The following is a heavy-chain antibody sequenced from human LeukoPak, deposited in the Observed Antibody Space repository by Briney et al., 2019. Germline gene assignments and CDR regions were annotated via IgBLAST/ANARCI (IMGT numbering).Heavy chain of an antibody. J-gene: IGHJ5*01. CDR2: INSDGYSI. Sequence: PGGSLRLSCAASGFTFSGYWMHWVRQAPGKGLVWVSRINSDGYSITYADSMKGQFTISRDNAKNTLYLQMNSLIAEDTAVYFCTRAGYSSGFDSWGQGTLVTVSS. CDR3: TRAGYSSGFDS. D-gene: IGHD6-19*01. V-gene: IGHV3-74*03. CDR1: GFTFSGYW.